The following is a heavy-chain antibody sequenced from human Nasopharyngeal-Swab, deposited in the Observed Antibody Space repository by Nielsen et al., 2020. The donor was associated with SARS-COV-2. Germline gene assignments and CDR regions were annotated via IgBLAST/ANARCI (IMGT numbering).Heavy chain of an antibody. V-gene: IGHV4-30-2*01. J-gene: IGHJ4*02. Sequence: WIRQPPGKGLEWIGYIYHSGSTYYNPSLKSRVTISVDRSKNQFSLELSSVTAADTAVYYCARATAVAGTDYWGQGTLVTVSS. D-gene: IGHD6-19*01. CDR2: IYHSGST. CDR3: ARATAVAGTDY.